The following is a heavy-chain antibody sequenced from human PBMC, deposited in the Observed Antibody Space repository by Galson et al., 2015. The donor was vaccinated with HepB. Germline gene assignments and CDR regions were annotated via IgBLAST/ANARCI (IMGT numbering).Heavy chain of an antibody. D-gene: IGHD6-6*01. CDR3: ASSIAARPLSGMDV. V-gene: IGHV1-69*06. CDR2: IIPIFGTA. CDR1: GYTFTGYY. J-gene: IGHJ6*02. Sequence: SVKVSCKASGYTFTGYYMHWVRQAPGQGLEWMGRIIPIFGTANYAQKFQGRVTITADKSTSTAYMELSSLRSEDTAVYYRASSIAARPLSGMDVWGQGTTVTVSS.